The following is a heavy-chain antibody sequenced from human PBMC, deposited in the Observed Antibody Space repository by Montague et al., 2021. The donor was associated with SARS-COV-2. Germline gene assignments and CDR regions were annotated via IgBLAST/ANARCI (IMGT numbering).Heavy chain of an antibody. Sequence: SETLSFTCAVYVGSFSGYYWSWIRQSPGKGLEWIGEINHTGSTMYNPSLKSRVTISVDTSKNQFSLKLSSVSAADTAVYYCARADYGGNRYWYFDLWGRGTLVTVSS. CDR3: ARADYGGNRYWYFDL. CDR2: INHTGST. D-gene: IGHD4-23*01. J-gene: IGHJ2*01. CDR1: VGSFSGYY. V-gene: IGHV4-34*01.